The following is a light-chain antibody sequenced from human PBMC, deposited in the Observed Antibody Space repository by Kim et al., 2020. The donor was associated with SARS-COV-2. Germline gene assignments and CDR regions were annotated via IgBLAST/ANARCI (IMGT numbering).Light chain of an antibody. CDR2: GKN. CDR3: NSRDNSGNHWV. Sequence: ALGRTVRITCQGNSPRNYYASWYQHKPGQAPVVVIYGKNNRPSGIPDRFSGSSSGNTTSLTITGAQAEDEADYYCNSRDNSGNHWVFGGGTQLTVL. V-gene: IGLV3-19*01. J-gene: IGLJ3*02. CDR1: SPRNYY.